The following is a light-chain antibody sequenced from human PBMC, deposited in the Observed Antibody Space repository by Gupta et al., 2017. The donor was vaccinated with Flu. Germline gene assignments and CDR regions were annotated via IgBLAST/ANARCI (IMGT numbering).Light chain of an antibody. CDR2: QGS. V-gene: IGKV2-24*01. J-gene: IGKJ2*02. CDR1: QGLVHSDGNTY. Sequence: DIVMTQTPLSSPVTLGQPASISCKSSQGLVHSDGNTYLSWLHQRPGQPPRRLMYQGSNRFSGVPDRFSGSGAGTDFTLEISRVEAEDVGVYYCMQGKDFPRTFGQGTRLEIK. CDR3: MQGKDFPRT.